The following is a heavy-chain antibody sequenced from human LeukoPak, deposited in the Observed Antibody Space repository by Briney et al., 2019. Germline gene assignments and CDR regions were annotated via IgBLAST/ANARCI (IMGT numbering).Heavy chain of an antibody. Sequence: SETLSLTCAVYGGSFSGYYWSWIRQPPGKGLEWIGSIYYSGSTYYNPSLKSRVTISVDTSKNQFSLKLSSVTAADTAVYYCATLTPGIATSGTLIPAYWGHGTLVTVSS. D-gene: IGHD6-13*01. CDR1: GGSFSGYY. CDR2: IYYSGST. J-gene: IGHJ4*01. CDR3: ATLTPGIATSGTLIPAY. V-gene: IGHV4-34*01.